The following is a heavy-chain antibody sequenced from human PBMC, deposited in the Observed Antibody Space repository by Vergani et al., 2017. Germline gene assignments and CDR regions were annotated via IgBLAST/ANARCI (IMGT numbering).Heavy chain of an antibody. CDR3: ARESAVAGFLGY. V-gene: IGHV3-74*01. CDR2: VNPEGTNT. J-gene: IGHJ4*02. CDR1: GFTFSRHW. Sequence: EVQLVESGGGLVQPGGSLRLSCAASGFTFSRHWMHWVRQAPGKGLVWVSRVNPEGTNTPYADSVKGRFTISRDNAKNSLYLQMNSLRAEDTAVYYCARESAVAGFLGYWGQGTLVTVSS. D-gene: IGHD6-19*01.